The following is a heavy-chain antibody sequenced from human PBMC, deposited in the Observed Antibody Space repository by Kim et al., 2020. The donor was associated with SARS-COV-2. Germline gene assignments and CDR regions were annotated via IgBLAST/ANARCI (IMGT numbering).Heavy chain of an antibody. CDR2: FDPEDGET. D-gene: IGHD3-22*01. J-gene: IGHJ4*02. CDR3: ATLDSSGYYKEYYFDY. Sequence: ASVKVSCKVSGYTLTELSMHWVRQAPGKGLEWMGGFDPEDGETIYAQKFQGRVTMTEDTSTDTVYMELSSLRSEDMAVYYCATLDSSGYYKEYYFDYWGQGTLVTVSS. CDR1: GYTLTELS. V-gene: IGHV1-24*01.